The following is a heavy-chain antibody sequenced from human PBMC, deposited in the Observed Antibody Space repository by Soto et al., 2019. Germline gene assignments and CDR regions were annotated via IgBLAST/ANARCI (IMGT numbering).Heavy chain of an antibody. D-gene: IGHD3-9*01. CDR3: ARQVDILTGIEA. V-gene: IGHV5-10-1*01. J-gene: IGHJ4*02. Sequence: GESLKISCXGSGYSFTSYWISWVRQMPGKGLEWMGRIDPSDSYTNYSPSFQGHVTISADKSISTAYLQWSSLKASDTAMYYCARQVDILTGIEAWGQGTLVTVSS. CDR1: GYSFTSYW. CDR2: IDPSDSYT.